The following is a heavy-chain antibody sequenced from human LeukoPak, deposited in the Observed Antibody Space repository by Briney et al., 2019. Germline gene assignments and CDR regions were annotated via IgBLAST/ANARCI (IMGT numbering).Heavy chain of an antibody. CDR3: AGDVVVTAIRGYYFDY. Sequence: GGSLRLSCAASGFTFSSYSMNWVRQAPGKGLEWVSSISSSSSYIYYADSVKGRFTISRDNAKNSLYLQMNSLRAEDTAVYYCAGDVVVTAIRGYYFDYWGQGTLVTVSS. D-gene: IGHD2-21*02. J-gene: IGHJ4*02. CDR2: ISSSSSYI. CDR1: GFTFSSYS. V-gene: IGHV3-21*01.